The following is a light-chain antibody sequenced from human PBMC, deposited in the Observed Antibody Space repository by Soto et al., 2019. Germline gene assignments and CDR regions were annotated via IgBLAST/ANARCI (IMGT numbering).Light chain of an antibody. V-gene: IGKV3-20*01. J-gene: IGKJ1*01. CDR2: GAS. CDR1: QSVSSSY. CDR3: EQYKDWPS. Sequence: TLTLSPGERATLSCKASQSVSSSYLAWYQQKPGQAPRLLIYGASSRATGIPDRFSGSGSGTDFTLTISRLEPEDFAVDYCEQYKDWPSFGQGTKVDI.